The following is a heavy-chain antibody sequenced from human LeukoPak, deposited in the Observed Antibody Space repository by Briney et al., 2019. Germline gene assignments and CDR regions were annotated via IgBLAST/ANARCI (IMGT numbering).Heavy chain of an antibody. CDR3: VKGGHKLDIQTTHYYYGLDV. D-gene: IGHD5-12*01. CDR1: GFTISDHW. Sequence: PGGSQRPSCVASGFTISDHWMYWVRQGPSRGLAHVSRVESDASRTTYADSVKGRFTISRDDAKNTMYLQMNSLRVEDTAVYYCVKGGHKLDIQTTHYYYGLDVWGQGTTVAVS. V-gene: IGHV3-74*03. J-gene: IGHJ6*02. CDR2: VESDASRT.